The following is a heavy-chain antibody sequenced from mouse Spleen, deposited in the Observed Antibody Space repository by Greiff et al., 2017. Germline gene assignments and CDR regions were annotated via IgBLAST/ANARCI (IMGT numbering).Heavy chain of an antibody. D-gene: IGHD4-1*01. CDR3: TRDWDVAY. Sequence: QVQLQQSGAELVRPGASVTLSCKASGYTFTDYEMHWVKQTPVHGLEWIGAIDPETGGTAYNQKFKGTAILTADKSSSTAYMELRSLTSEDSAVYYCTRDWDVAYWGQGTLVTVSA. V-gene: IGHV1-15*01. CDR2: IDPETGGT. J-gene: IGHJ3*01. CDR1: GYTFTDYE.